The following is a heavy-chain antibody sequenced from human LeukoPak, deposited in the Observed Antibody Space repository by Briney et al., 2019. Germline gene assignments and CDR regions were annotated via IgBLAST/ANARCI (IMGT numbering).Heavy chain of an antibody. D-gene: IGHD2-15*01. V-gene: IGHV3-23*01. Sequence: GGSLRLSCVASGFTFSNYAMSWVRQAPGKGLEWVSGISGSGGSPYYADSVKGRFTISRDNSKNTLYLQMNSLRTEDTAVYYCAKVTSGGSCYQSDYWGQGTLVTVSS. CDR3: AKVTSGGSCYQSDY. CDR1: GFTFSNYA. J-gene: IGHJ4*02. CDR2: ISGSGGSP.